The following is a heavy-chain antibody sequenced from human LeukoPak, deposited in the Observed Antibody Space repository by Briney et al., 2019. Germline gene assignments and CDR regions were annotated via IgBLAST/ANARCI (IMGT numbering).Heavy chain of an antibody. Sequence: SETLSLTCTVSGESLNPYYWNCIRQSPGKGLEWIWHIYKSGTTNFNPSLTSRVTMSLDTSRNQFSLKLRSVTAADTAVYFCARSFLDYMDVWGKGTTVTVSS. CDR2: IYKSGTT. J-gene: IGHJ6*03. CDR1: GESLNPYY. CDR3: ARSFLDYMDV. D-gene: IGHD2/OR15-2a*01. V-gene: IGHV4-4*07.